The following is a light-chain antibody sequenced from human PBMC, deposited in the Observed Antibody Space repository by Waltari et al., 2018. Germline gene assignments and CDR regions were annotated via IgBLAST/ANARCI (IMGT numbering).Light chain of an antibody. CDR3: CSYAGSYTYVV. V-gene: IGLV2-11*01. J-gene: IGLJ2*01. CDR1: SSDVGGYNY. CDR2: DVS. Sequence: QSALTQPRSVSGSPGQSVTISCTGTSSDVGGYNYVSWYQQHPGKAPKLMIYDVSKRPSGVPDRCAGSKSGNTASLTISGLQAEEEADYYCCSYAGSYTYVVFGGGTKLTVL.